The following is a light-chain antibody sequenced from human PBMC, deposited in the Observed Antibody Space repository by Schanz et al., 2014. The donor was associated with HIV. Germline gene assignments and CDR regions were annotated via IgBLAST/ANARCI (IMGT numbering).Light chain of an antibody. CDR3: QTWGTGISWV. V-gene: IGLV1-47*02. Sequence: QSVLTQPPSASGTPGQRVTISCSGSSSNIGSNYVYWYQHLPGTAPRLLIRNNDVRPSGVPDRFSGSKSGTSASLAITGLQSEDEADYYCQTWGTGISWVFGGGTKLTVL. CDR2: NND. CDR1: SSNIGSNY. J-gene: IGLJ3*02.